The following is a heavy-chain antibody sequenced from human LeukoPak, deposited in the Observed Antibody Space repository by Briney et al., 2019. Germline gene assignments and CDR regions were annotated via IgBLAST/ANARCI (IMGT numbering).Heavy chain of an antibody. Sequence: GASVKVSCKASGYTFTSYAMNWVRQAPGQGLEWMGWINPNSGGTNYAQKFQGWVTMTRDTSISTAYMELSRLRSDDTAVYYCARAGYCSSTSCYSWFDPWGQGTLVTVSS. V-gene: IGHV1-2*04. CDR2: INPNSGGT. J-gene: IGHJ5*02. D-gene: IGHD2-2*02. CDR3: ARAGYCSSTSCYSWFDP. CDR1: GYTFTSYA.